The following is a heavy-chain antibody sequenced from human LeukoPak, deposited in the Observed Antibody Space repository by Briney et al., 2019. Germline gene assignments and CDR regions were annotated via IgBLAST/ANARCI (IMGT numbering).Heavy chain of an antibody. V-gene: IGHV3-23*01. J-gene: IGHJ3*02. D-gene: IGHD3-10*01. Sequence: GGSLRLSCAASGFTFSSYAMSWVRQAPGKGLEWASAISGSGGSTYYADSVKGRFTISRDNSKNTLYLQMNSLRAEDTAVYYCAKDYGGTSDAFDIWGQGTMVTVSS. CDR2: ISGSGGST. CDR1: GFTFSSYA. CDR3: AKDYGGTSDAFDI.